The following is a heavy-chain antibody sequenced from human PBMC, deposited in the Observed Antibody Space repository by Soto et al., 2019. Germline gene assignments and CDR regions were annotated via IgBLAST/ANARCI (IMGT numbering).Heavy chain of an antibody. CDR3: ATGEYRHFDY. CDR2: ISGSGGST. D-gene: IGHD3-10*01. V-gene: IGHV3-23*01. Sequence: GGSLRLSCAASGFTFSSYAMSWVRQAPGKGVEWVSAISGSGGSTYYANSVKGRFTISRDNSKNTLYLQMNSLRAEDTAVYYCATGEYRHFDYWGQGTLVTVSS. J-gene: IGHJ4*02. CDR1: GFTFSSYA.